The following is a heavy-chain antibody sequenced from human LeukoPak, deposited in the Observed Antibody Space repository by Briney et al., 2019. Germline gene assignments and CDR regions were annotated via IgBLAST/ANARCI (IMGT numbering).Heavy chain of an antibody. Sequence: GGSLRLSCAASGFTFSSYGMHWVRQAPGKGLEWVAVISYDGSNKYYADSVKGRFTISRDNSKNTLYLQMNSLRAEDTAVYYRAKDPYGSGSSMDYWGQGTLVTVSS. CDR3: AKDPYGSGSSMDY. D-gene: IGHD3-10*01. CDR1: GFTFSSYG. V-gene: IGHV3-30*18. J-gene: IGHJ4*02. CDR2: ISYDGSNK.